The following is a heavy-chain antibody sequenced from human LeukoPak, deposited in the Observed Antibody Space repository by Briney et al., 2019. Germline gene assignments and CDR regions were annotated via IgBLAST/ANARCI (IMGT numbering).Heavy chain of an antibody. CDR1: GGSISTSLYY. V-gene: IGHV4-39*01. Sequence: PSETLSLTCTVSGGSISTSLYYWGWIRQPPGKGLEWIGSIYYSGTTYYNPSLRSRVTISIDTSKNQFSLKLRSVTAADTAVYYCARLDYYDSKYYFDYWGRGPWSP. CDR2: IYYSGTT. D-gene: IGHD3-22*01. J-gene: IGHJ4*02. CDR3: ARLDYYDSKYYFDY.